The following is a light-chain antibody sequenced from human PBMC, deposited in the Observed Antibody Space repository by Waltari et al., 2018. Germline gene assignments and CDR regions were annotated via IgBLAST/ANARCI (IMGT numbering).Light chain of an antibody. CDR2: SNN. J-gene: IGLJ2*01. CDR1: SSNIGSNT. V-gene: IGLV1-44*01. CDR3: SAWDDSLDGHVV. Sequence: QSVLTQPPSASGTPGQRVTISCSGSSSNIGSNTVNWYQQLPGTAPKLLVYSNNERPSGVTDGFSGSKSGTSASLAISGLQSEDEADYYCSAWDDSLDGHVVFGGGAKLTVL.